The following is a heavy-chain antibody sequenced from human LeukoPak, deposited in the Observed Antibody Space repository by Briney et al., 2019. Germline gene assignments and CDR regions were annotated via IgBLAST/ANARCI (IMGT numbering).Heavy chain of an antibody. J-gene: IGHJ4*02. V-gene: IGHV4-59*01. D-gene: IGHD1-14*01. CDR1: GGSISSYY. Sequence: SETLSLTCTVSGGSISSYYWTWIRQPPGKGLEWIGHIYYSGSTNYNPSLKSRVTISVDTSKNQFSLKLSSVTAADTAVHYCARLTEDYYFDYWGQGTLVTVSS. CDR2: IYYSGST. CDR3: ARLTEDYYFDY.